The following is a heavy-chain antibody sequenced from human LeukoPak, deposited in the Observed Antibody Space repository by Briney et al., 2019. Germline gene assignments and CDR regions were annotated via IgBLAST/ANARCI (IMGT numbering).Heavy chain of an antibody. Sequence: PGGSLRLSCAASGFTFNSYAMHWVRQAPGKGLEWVAVISYDGSNKYYADSVKGRFTISRDNSKNTLYLQMNSLRPEDTAVYYCAKDMYGYMYSAFDIWGQGTMVTVSS. J-gene: IGHJ3*02. CDR2: ISYDGSNK. D-gene: IGHD5-18*01. CDR3: AKDMYGYMYSAFDI. CDR1: GFTFNSYA. V-gene: IGHV3-30-3*01.